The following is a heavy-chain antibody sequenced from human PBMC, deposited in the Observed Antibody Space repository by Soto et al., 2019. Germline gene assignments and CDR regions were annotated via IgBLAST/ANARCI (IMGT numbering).Heavy chain of an antibody. CDR1: GFSLSTSGVG. J-gene: IGHJ3*02. Sequence: QITLKESGPTLVKPTQTLTLTCTFSGFSLSTSGVGVGWIRQPPGKALEWLALIYWDDDKRYSPSLKSRLTITKDTSKTHVALTMTHTDPVDTATYFCAHRAGAYDLSTGYYIDAFDIWVQGTMVTVSS. CDR2: IYWDDDK. D-gene: IGHD3-9*01. CDR3: AHRAGAYDLSTGYYIDAFDI. V-gene: IGHV2-5*02.